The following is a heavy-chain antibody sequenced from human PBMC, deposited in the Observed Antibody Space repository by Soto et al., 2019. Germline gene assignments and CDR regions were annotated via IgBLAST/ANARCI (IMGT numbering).Heavy chain of an antibody. CDR3: AKVLSSGSFAGALEY. J-gene: IGHJ4*02. CDR2: ISASGGST. V-gene: IGHV3-23*01. Sequence: XGSLSLACVASGFSITSFALSGVRQGQGKGLEWASAISASGGSTYADSVKGRFTISRDNSKNTLYLQMNSLRVEDTAVYYCAKVLSSGSFAGALEYWGQGALVTVSS. D-gene: IGHD1-26*01. CDR1: GFSITSFA.